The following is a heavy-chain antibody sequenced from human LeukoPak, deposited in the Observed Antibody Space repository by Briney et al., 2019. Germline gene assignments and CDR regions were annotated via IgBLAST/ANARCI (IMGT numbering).Heavy chain of an antibody. V-gene: IGHV1-2*06. Sequence: ASVKVSCKASGYTFTSYGISWVRQAPGQGLEWMGRINPNSGGTDYAQKFQGRVTMTRDTSISTAYMELSRLRSDDTAVYYCARDRGDTTECYFDYWGQGTLVTVSS. CDR3: ARDRGDTTECYFDY. CDR2: INPNSGGT. CDR1: GYTFTSYG. D-gene: IGHD1-1*01. J-gene: IGHJ4*02.